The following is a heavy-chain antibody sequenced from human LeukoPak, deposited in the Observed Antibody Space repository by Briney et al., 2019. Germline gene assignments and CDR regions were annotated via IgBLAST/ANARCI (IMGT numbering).Heavy chain of an antibody. Sequence: SQTLSLTCAISGDSVSRDSIAWNWIRQSPSRGLEWLGRTYYKSAWYNDYAVSVKGRIIVNPDTSKNQFSLQLNSVTPEDTAVYYCARGTGWPQFDYWGQGTLVTVSS. CDR3: ARGTGWPQFDY. V-gene: IGHV6-1*01. D-gene: IGHD6-19*01. CDR2: TYYKSAWYN. CDR1: GDSVSRDSIA. J-gene: IGHJ4*02.